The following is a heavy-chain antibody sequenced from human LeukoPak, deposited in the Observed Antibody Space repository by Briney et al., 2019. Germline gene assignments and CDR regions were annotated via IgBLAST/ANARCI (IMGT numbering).Heavy chain of an antibody. J-gene: IGHJ4*02. D-gene: IGHD6-19*01. CDR3: ARGEPTAVAESFDY. V-gene: IGHV4-59*01. CDR1: AGSINNYY. Sequence: SETLSLTCTVSAGSINNYYWSWIRQPPGKGLEWIGYIYYSGSTNYNPSLKSRVTISVDTSKKQVSLNLSSVTAADTAVYYCARGEPTAVAESFDYWGQGTLVTVSS. CDR2: IYYSGST.